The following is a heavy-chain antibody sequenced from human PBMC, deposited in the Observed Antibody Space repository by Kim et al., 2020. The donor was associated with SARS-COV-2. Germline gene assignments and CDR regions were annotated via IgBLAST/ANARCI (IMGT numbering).Heavy chain of an antibody. J-gene: IGHJ4*02. CDR3: ARDHYSSGWLRLGGAVSGYFDY. CDR2: INTNTGNP. D-gene: IGHD6-19*01. Sequence: ASVKVSCKASGYTFTSYAMNWVRQAPGQGLEWMGWINTNTGNPTYAQGFTGRFVFSLDTSVSTAYLQISSLKAEDTAVYYCARDHYSSGWLRLGGAVSGYFDYWGQGALVTVSS. CDR1: GYTFTSYA. V-gene: IGHV7-4-1*02.